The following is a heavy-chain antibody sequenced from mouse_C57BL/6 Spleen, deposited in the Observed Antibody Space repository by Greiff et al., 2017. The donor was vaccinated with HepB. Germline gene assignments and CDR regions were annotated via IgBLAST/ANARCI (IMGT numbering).Heavy chain of an antibody. J-gene: IGHJ2*01. D-gene: IGHD4-1*01. CDR1: GYAFSSSW. Sequence: QVQLKESGPELVKPGASVKISCKASGYAFSSSWMNWVKQRPGKGLEWIGRIYPGDGDTNYNGKFKGKATLTADKSSSTAYMQLSSLTSEDSAVYFCARGLTGHYFDYWGQGTTLTVSS. CDR3: ARGLTGHYFDY. V-gene: IGHV1-82*01. CDR2: IYPGDGDT.